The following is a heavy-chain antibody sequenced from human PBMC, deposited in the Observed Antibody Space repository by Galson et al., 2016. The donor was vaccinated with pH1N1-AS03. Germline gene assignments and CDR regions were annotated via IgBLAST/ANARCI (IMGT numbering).Heavy chain of an antibody. CDR2: ISGSGGST. J-gene: IGHJ3*01. Sequence: SLRLSCAASGFTFSNYAMTWVRQAPGKGLEWVSSISGSGGSTNSADSVRDRFSISRDNSKNTLFLQMNRLRADDTAVYYCGKKFYYDCSGHHLDFAYVWGQGTAVTVSS. CDR3: GKKFYYDCSGHHLDFAYV. V-gene: IGHV3-23*01. D-gene: IGHD3-22*01. CDR1: GFTFSNYA.